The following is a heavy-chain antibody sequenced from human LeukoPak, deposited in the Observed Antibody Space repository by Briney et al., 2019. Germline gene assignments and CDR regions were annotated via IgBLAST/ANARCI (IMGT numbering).Heavy chain of an antibody. J-gene: IGHJ5*02. CDR1: GGSISTSSYY. CDR3: ARGESYNWFDP. V-gene: IGHV4-39*07. CDR2: INHSGST. Sequence: PSETLSLTCSVSGGSISTSSYYWGWIRQPPGKGLEWIGEINHSGSTNYNPSLKSRVTISVDTSKNQFSLKLSSVTAADTAVYYCARGESYNWFDPWGQGTLVTVSS. D-gene: IGHD1-26*01.